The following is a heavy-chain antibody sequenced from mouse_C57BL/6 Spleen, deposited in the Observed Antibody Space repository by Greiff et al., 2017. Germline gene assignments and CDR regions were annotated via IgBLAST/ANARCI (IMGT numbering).Heavy chain of an antibody. CDR3: ARLAGHYFDY. J-gene: IGHJ2*01. V-gene: IGHV1-66*01. CDR1: GYSFTSYY. Sequence: VQLQQSGPELVKPGASVKISCKASGYSFTSYYIHWVKQRPGQGLEWIGWIYPGSGNTKYNEKFKGKATLTADTSSRTAYMQLSSLTSEDSAVYYCARLAGHYFDYWGQGTTLTVSS. CDR2: IYPGSGNT. D-gene: IGHD3-3*01.